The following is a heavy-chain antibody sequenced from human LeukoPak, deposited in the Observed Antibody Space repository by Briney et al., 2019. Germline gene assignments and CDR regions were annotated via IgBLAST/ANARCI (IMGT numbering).Heavy chain of an antibody. D-gene: IGHD3-22*01. CDR2: INHSGST. V-gene: IGHV4-34*01. Sequence: SETLSLTCAVYGGSFSGYYWSWIRQPPGKGLEWIGEINHSGSTNYNLSLKSRVTISVDTSKNQFSLKLSSVTAADTAVYYCARHSSSDSSGYYYWGQGTLVTVSS. CDR3: ARHSSSDSSGYYY. J-gene: IGHJ4*02. CDR1: GGSFSGYY.